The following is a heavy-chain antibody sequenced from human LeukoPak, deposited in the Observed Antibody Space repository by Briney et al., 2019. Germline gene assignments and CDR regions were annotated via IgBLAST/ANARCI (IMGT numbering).Heavy chain of an antibody. V-gene: IGHV3-30*04. J-gene: IGHJ4*02. CDR3: AREILRRGSSPFDY. D-gene: IGHD3-16*01. CDR1: GFTFSSYA. CDR2: ISYDGSNK. Sequence: GGSLRLSCAASGFTFSSYAMHWVRQAPGKGLEWVAVISYDGSNKYYADSVKGRFTISRDNSKNTLYLQMNSLGADDTGIYYCAREILRRGSSPFDYWGQGTVVTVSS.